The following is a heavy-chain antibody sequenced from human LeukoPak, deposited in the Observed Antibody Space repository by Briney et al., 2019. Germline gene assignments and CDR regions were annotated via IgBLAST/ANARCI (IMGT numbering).Heavy chain of an antibody. J-gene: IGHJ4*02. Sequence: GGSLRLSCAASGSIFSSYSMNWVRQAPGKGLEWVSSISSSRSHIYYADSVKGRFTISRDNAKNSLYLQMNSLRAEDTAVYHCAREGSGSYLDYWGQGTLVTVSS. CDR2: ISSSRSHI. V-gene: IGHV3-21*01. CDR3: AREGSGSYLDY. D-gene: IGHD1-26*01. CDR1: GSIFSSYS.